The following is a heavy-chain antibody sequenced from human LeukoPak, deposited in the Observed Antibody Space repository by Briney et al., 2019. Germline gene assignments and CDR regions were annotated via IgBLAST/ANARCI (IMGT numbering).Heavy chain of an antibody. CDR1: GGSISNFY. CDR2: IYTSGST. V-gene: IGHV4-4*07. J-gene: IGHJ4*02. Sequence: SETLSLTCTVSGGSISNFYWSWIRQPAGKGLEWIGRIYTSGSTNYNPSLKSRVTMSIDTSKNQFSLKMSSVTAADTAVYYCAREGGSYDSSGYYSLHYYFDYWGQGTLVTVSS. D-gene: IGHD3-22*01. CDR3: AREGGSYDSSGYYSLHYYFDY.